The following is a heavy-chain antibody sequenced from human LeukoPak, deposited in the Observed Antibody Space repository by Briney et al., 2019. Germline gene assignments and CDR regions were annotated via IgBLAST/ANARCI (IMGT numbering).Heavy chain of an antibody. J-gene: IGHJ4*02. CDR1: GGSFSGYY. CDR2: INHSGST. V-gene: IGHV4-34*01. D-gene: IGHD6-19*01. Sequence: SETLSLTCAVYGGSFSGYYWSWIRQPPGKGLEWIGEINHSGSTNYNPSLKSRVTISVDTSKNQFSLKLSSVTAADTAVYYCARAGQWLEGFDYWGQGTLVTVSS. CDR3: ARAGQWLEGFDY.